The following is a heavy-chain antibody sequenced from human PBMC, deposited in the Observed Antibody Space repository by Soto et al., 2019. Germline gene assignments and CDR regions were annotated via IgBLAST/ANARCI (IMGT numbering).Heavy chain of an antibody. CDR2: IWFDGSKQ. D-gene: IGHD1-26*01. CDR3: ARDLSYYADDC. Sequence: QVQLVESGGGVVQPGRSLRLSCAACGFTFSSHGMHWVRQAPGKGLEWVAVIWFDGSKQHYADSVKGRFTISRDDSKQTLYLEMNSLRAEDTAVYYCARDLSYYADDCWGQGTLVTVSS. J-gene: IGHJ4*02. CDR1: GFTFSSHG. V-gene: IGHV3-33*01.